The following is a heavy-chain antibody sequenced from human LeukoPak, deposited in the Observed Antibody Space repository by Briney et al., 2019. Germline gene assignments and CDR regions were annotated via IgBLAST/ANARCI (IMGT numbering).Heavy chain of an antibody. CDR3: ARSPYRRVVGEKFPPCHY. CDR2: IWYDGSNK. J-gene: IGHJ4*02. Sequence: GGSLRLSCAASLFTFISYVMHWVRQAPGKELEWVAVIWYDGSNKYYADSVKGRLTISRDNSKNTLYLHINSMRAVDTAVYYCARSPYRRVVGEKFPPCHYWGQGPLVTVSS. CDR1: LFTFISYV. D-gene: IGHD3-10*01. V-gene: IGHV3-33*01.